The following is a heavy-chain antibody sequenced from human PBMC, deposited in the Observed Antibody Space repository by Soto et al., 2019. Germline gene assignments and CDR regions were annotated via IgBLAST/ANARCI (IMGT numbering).Heavy chain of an antibody. D-gene: IGHD1-7*01. Sequence: GGSLRLSCAASGFTFSSYGMHWVRQAPGKRLEWVAVISYDGSNKYYADSVKGRFTISRDNSKNTLYLQMNSLRAEDTAVYYCAKGDGWNYDYYYYGMDVWGQGTTVTVSS. CDR1: GFTFSSYG. CDR2: ISYDGSNK. CDR3: AKGDGWNYDYYYYGMDV. J-gene: IGHJ6*02. V-gene: IGHV3-30*18.